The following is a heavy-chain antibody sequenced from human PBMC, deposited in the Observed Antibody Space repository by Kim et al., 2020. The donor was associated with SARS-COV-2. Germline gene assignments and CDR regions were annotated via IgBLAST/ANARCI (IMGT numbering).Heavy chain of an antibody. CDR2: SGICGTT. Sequence: SGICGTTSYADSVKGRFTVSRDNSKNTLYLQMNSLRAEDTAVYYCANVVGWGQGTLVTVPS. D-gene: IGHD2-15*01. J-gene: IGHJ4*02. V-gene: IGHV3-23*01. CDR3: ANVVG.